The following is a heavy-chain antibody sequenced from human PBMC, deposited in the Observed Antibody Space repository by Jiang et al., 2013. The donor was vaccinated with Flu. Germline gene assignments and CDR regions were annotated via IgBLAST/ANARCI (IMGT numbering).Heavy chain of an antibody. V-gene: IGHV4-30-4*01. CDR1: GGSVTDSTYF. CDR3: ATAAYYYGSVKFDH. CDR2: MYYSGTN. J-gene: IGHJ4*02. Sequence: GSGLVKPSQTLSLTCTVSGGSVTDSTYFWAWIRQPPGRGLEWLGYMYYSGTNYYNAALGDRITISGGASKIQFSLDLTSVTAADTAVYYCATAAYYYGSVKFDHWGQGTLVTVSS. D-gene: IGHD3-10*01.